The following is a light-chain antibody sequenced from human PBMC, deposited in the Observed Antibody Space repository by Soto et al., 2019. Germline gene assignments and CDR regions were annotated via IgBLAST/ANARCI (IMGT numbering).Light chain of an antibody. CDR2: DAS. Sequence: EIVLTQSPATLSLSPGERATLSCRTIQSVSNYFAWYQQKPGRAPRLLIYDASNRATGIPARFIGSGSGTDFTLTISSLEPEDFAVYYCQQRSNWPITFGQGTRLEIK. V-gene: IGKV3-11*01. J-gene: IGKJ5*01. CDR3: QQRSNWPIT. CDR1: QSVSNY.